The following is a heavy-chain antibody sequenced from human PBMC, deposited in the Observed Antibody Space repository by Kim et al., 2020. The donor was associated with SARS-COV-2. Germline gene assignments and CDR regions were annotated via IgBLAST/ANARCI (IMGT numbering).Heavy chain of an antibody. Sequence: GGSLRLSCAASGFTFSSYGMHWVRQAPGKGLEWVAVIWYDGSNKYYADSVKGRFTISRDNSKNTLYLQMNSLRAEDTAVYYCARDLWGDILTGYYNPPYGMDVWGQGTTVTVSS. V-gene: IGHV3-33*01. CDR1: GFTFSSYG. J-gene: IGHJ6*02. D-gene: IGHD3-9*01. CDR2: IWYDGSNK. CDR3: ARDLWGDILTGYYNPPYGMDV.